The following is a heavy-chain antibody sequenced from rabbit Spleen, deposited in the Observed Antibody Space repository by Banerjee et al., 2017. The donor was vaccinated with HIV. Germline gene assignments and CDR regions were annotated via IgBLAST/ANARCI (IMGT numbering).Heavy chain of an antibody. CDR3: ARDAGSGAYIDGYFNL. Sequence: QEQLVESGGGLVKPEGSLKLSCTASGFSFSSRYDMCWVRQAPGKGLEWIACIYTGNGNTYYASWAKGRFTISKTSSTTVTLQMTSLTVADTATYFCARDAGSGAYIDGYFNLWGPGTLVTVS. V-gene: IGHV1S45*01. J-gene: IGHJ4*01. D-gene: IGHD8-1*01. CDR1: GFSFSSRYD. CDR2: IYTGNGNT.